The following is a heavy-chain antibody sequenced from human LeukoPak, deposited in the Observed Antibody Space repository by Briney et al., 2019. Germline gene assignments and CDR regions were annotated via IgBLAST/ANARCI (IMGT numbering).Heavy chain of an antibody. V-gene: IGHV4-30-2*01. J-gene: IGHJ4*02. CDR1: GGSISSGGYS. CDR2: IYHSGST. D-gene: IGHD3/OR15-3a*01. Sequence: SETLSLTCAVSGGSISSGGYSWSWIRQPPGKGLEWIGYIYHSGSTYYNPSLKSRVTLSVDTSKNQFSLKLSSVTAADTAVYYCARAWTYHDYWGQGILVTVSS. CDR3: ARAWTYHDY.